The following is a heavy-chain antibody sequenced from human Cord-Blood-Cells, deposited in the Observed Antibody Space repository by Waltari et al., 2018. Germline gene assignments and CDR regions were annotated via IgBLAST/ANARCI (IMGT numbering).Heavy chain of an antibody. CDR2: INTNTENP. CDR1: GYTFTTYA. CDR3: ARDGDIVVVPAARKYGMDV. J-gene: IGHJ6*02. D-gene: IGHD2-2*01. V-gene: IGHV7-4-1*02. Sequence: QVQLVQPGSEFKTTGASVQISCTAHGYTFTTYAINWLLQAPRHGLEWMGWINTNTENPTYAQCFTGRFVFSLDTSVRTAYLQISSLKAEDTAVYYCARDGDIVVVPAARKYGMDVWGQGTTFTVSS.